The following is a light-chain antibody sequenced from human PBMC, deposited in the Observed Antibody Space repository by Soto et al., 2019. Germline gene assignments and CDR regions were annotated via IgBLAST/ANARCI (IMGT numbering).Light chain of an antibody. V-gene: IGKV1-5*03. J-gene: IGKJ1*01. CDR1: HSISSW. CDR2: KAS. CDR3: QQYNSYWT. Sequence: DIQMTQSPSTLSASVGDRVTITCRASHSISSWLAWYQQKPGKAPKLLIYKASSLESGVPSRFSGSGSGTEFTLTISIQQPDDFATYYCQQYNSYWTFGQGTKVEIK.